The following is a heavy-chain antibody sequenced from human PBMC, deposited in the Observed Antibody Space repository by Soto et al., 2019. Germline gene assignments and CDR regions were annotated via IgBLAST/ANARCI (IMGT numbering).Heavy chain of an antibody. CDR3: AKPPHSSGWYEGIYYYYMDV. V-gene: IGHV3-23*01. J-gene: IGHJ6*03. CDR1: GFTFSSYA. D-gene: IGHD6-19*01. Sequence: SGGSLRLSCAASGFTFSSYAMSWFRQAPGKGLEWVSAISGSGGSTYYADSVKGRFTISRDNSKNTLYLQMNSLRAEDTAVYYCAKPPHSSGWYEGIYYYYMDVWGKGTTVTVSS. CDR2: ISGSGGST.